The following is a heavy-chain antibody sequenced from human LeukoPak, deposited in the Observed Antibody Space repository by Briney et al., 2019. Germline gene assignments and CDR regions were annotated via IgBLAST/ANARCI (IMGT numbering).Heavy chain of an antibody. CDR3: ARDGYSGYDGSFDY. D-gene: IGHD5-12*01. CDR1: GGSISSYY. CDR2: IYYSGST. V-gene: IGHV4-59*01. Sequence: SETLSRACTVSGGSISSYYWSWIRQPPGKGLEWIGYIYYSGSTNYNPSLKSRVTISVDTSKNQFSLKLSSVTAADTAVYYCARDGYSGYDGSFDYWGQGTLVTVSS. J-gene: IGHJ4*02.